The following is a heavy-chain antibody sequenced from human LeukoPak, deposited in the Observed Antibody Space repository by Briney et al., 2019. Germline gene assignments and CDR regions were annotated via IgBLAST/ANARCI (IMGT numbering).Heavy chain of an antibody. CDR2: ISGGGGSK. J-gene: IGHJ1*01. CDR3: AKAYGMHFQH. V-gene: IGHV3-23*01. Sequence: GGSLRLSCAASGFTFSSYAMSWVRQAPGNGLEWVSSISGGGGSKYYADSVKGRCTVSRDSSKKTLYLEMNTLRVEDTAVYYCAKAYGMHFQHWGQGTLVTVSS. CDR1: GFTFSSYA. D-gene: IGHD4-17*01.